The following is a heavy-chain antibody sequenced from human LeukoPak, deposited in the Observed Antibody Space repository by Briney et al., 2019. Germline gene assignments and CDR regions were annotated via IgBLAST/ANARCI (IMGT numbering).Heavy chain of an antibody. CDR2: ISYSGNT. J-gene: IGHJ5*02. V-gene: IGHV4-39*01. CDR1: GASISSSSYY. D-gene: IGHD6-13*01. Sequence: SETLSLTCTVSGASISSSSYYWGWIRQPPGKGLEWIGSISYSGNTYYNPSLKSRVTISVDTSKNQFSLKLSSVTAADTAVYYCARQAYSSNLGWFDPWGQGTLVTVSS. CDR3: ARQAYSSNLGWFDP.